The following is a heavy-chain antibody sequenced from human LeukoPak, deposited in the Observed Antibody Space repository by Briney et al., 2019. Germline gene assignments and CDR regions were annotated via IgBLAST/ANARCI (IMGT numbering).Heavy chain of an antibody. Sequence: GGSLRLSCVASGFTFSTYAMHWVRQAPGKGLEWVAVILYDGNNKYYADSVKGRFTISRDNSKNTLYLQMNSLRAEDTAVYHCARGRKYSYGTYYYGLDVWGQGTTVTVCS. V-gene: IGHV3-30-3*01. D-gene: IGHD5-18*01. CDR3: ARGRKYSYGTYYYGLDV. CDR2: ILYDGNNK. J-gene: IGHJ6*02. CDR1: GFTFSTYA.